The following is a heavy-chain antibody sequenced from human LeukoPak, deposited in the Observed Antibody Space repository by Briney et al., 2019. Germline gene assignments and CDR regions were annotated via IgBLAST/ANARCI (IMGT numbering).Heavy chain of an antibody. D-gene: IGHD5-12*01. CDR1: GFTFSNYW. CDR3: VRDGGVSGYDLPDY. CDR2: INQDGSEE. V-gene: IGHV3-7*01. Sequence: PGGSLRLSCAASGFTFSNYWMTWVRQAPGKGLEWVAHINQDGSEEHYMDSVKARFAISTDNAKNSLSLQMNSLRAEDTAVYYCVRDGGVSGYDLPDYWGRGTLVTVSS. J-gene: IGHJ4*02.